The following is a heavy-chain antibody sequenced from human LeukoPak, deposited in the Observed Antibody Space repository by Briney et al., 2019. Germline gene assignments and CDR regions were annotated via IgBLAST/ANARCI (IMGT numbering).Heavy chain of an antibody. V-gene: IGHV4-61*01. J-gene: IGHJ3*02. CDR3: ARVLSDADAFDI. CDR2: IYYSGST. Sequence: SQTLSLTCTVSGGSVSSGSYYWSWIRQPPGKGLEWIGYIYYSGSTNYNPSLKSRVTISVDTSKNQFSLKLSSVTAADTAVYYCARVLSDADAFDIWGQGTMVTVSS. CDR1: GGSVSSGSYY.